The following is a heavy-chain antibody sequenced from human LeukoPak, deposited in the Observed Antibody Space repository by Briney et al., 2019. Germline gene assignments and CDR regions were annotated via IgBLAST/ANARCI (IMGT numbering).Heavy chain of an antibody. D-gene: IGHD3-10*01. CDR3: ARGRGTTMVRGVITNYFDL. J-gene: IGHJ2*01. CDR2: IDLNSGGT. V-gene: IGHV1-2*02. CDR1: GYTFTAHY. Sequence: RASVKVSCKASGYTFTAHYIHWVRQAPGQGLEWMGWIDLNSGGTNYAQKFLGSVTMTGDTSINTAFMELSRLRSDDTAIYYCARGRGTTMVRGVITNYFDLWGRGSLVTVSS.